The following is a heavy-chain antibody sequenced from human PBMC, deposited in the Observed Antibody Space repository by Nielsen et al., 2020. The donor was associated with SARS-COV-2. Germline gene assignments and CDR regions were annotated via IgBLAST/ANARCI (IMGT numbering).Heavy chain of an antibody. CDR1: GFTFSAYA. J-gene: IGHJ4*02. Sequence: GGSLRLSCSASGFTFSAYAMQWVRQAPGKGLEYVSVINNNGVITYYVDSVKGRFTISRDNSKNTLYLQMNSLRAEDTAVYYCAKGAYSGSWYDHFDFWGQGTLVTVSS. V-gene: IGHV3-64*04. CDR3: AKGAYSGSWYDHFDF. CDR2: INNNGVIT. D-gene: IGHD6-13*01.